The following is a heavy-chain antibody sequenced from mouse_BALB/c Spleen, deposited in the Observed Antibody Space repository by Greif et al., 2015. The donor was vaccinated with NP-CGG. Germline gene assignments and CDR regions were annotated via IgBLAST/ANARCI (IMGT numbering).Heavy chain of an antibody. CDR2: INPSNGGT. CDR3: TRHTMITTWFAY. V-gene: IGHV1S81*02. Sequence: QVQLKESGAELVKPGASVKLSCKASGYTFTSYYMYWVKQRPGQGLEWIGGINPSNGGTNFNEKFKSRATLTVDKSSSTAYMQLSSLTSEDSAVYYCTRHTMITTWFAYWGQGTLVTVSA. CDR1: GYTFTSYY. J-gene: IGHJ3*01. D-gene: IGHD2-4*01.